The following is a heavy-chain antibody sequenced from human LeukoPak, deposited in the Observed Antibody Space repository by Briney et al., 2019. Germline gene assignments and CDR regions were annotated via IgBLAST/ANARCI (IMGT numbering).Heavy chain of an antibody. CDR1: GDSISSYY. D-gene: IGHD6-13*01. CDR2: IYYSGRT. Sequence: SETLSLTCTVSGDSISSYYWSWIRQPPGKGLEWIGYIYYSGRTDYNPSLKSRVTISMDTSRNQFSLNLSSVTAADTAVYYCARHSSSWPRGVSFDYWGQGTLVTVSS. V-gene: IGHV4-59*08. CDR3: ARHSSSWPRGVSFDY. J-gene: IGHJ4*02.